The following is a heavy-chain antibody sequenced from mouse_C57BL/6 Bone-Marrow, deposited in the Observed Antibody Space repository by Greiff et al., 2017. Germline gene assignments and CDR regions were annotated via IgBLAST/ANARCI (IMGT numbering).Heavy chain of an antibody. Sequence: VQLQQSGAELVRPGTSVTMSCKASGYTFTNYWIGWAKQRPGHGLEWIGDIYPGGGYTNYNEKFKGKATLTADKSSSTAYMQFSSLTSEDSAIYYCARGLRLRRYYFDYWGQGTTLTVSS. V-gene: IGHV1-63*01. J-gene: IGHJ2*01. CDR3: ARGLRLRRYYFDY. CDR2: IYPGGGYT. CDR1: GYTFTNYW. D-gene: IGHD3-2*02.